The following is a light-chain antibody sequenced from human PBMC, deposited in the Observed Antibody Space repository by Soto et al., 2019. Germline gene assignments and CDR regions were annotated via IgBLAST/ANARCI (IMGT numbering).Light chain of an antibody. J-gene: IGKJ1*01. Sequence: EIVMTQSPATLSVSPGERATLSCRASQSVSSNLAWYQQKPGQAPRLLIYGASTRATGIPARFSGSGSGTEFPLTISSLQSEDFAVSYCQQYNNWPRTFGQGTKVEIQ. CDR2: GAS. V-gene: IGKV3-15*01. CDR1: QSVSSN. CDR3: QQYNNWPRT.